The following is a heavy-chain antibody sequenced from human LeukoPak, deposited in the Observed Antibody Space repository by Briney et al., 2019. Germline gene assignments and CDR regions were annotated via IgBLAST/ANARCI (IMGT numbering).Heavy chain of an antibody. CDR2: IYYSGST. Sequence: SETLSLTCTVSGGSISSYYWGWVRQPPGKGREWVGYIYYSGSTNYNPSLKRGVTISGDTSKKQFSLRRSSGAAGGTARYYGASTPLSSSSCSTMGSNWFDPWGQGTLVTVSS. D-gene: IGHD6-13*01. CDR1: GGSISSYY. CDR3: ASTPLSSSSCSTMGSNWFDP. V-gene: IGHV4-59*01. J-gene: IGHJ5*02.